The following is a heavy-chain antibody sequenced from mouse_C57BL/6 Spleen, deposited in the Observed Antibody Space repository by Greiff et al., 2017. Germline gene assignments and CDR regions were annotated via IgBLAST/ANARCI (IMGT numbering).Heavy chain of an antibody. CDR3: AINVAYDIYYFDY. J-gene: IGHJ2*01. CDR1: GFSFTSSG. V-gene: IGHV2-2*01. Sequence: QVQLHLPGPGLVPPSQRLSIPCTVSGFSFTSSGFLWVRQSPGKGLVWLGVLWSGGSTVYNAAFISRLSISKDNSKSQVFFNMNTLQADDTAIYYRAINVAYDIYYFDYWGQGTTLTVSS. CDR2: LWSGGST. D-gene: IGHD2-3*01.